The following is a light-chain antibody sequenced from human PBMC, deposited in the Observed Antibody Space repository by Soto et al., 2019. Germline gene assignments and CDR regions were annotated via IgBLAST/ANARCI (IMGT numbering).Light chain of an antibody. J-gene: IGKJ3*01. CDR3: QQYNSYFP. V-gene: IGKV1-5*03. CDR1: QSISSW. CDR2: KAS. Sequence: DIQMTQSPSTLSASVGDRVTITCRASQSISSWLAWYQQKPGKAPKLLIYKASSLESGVPSRFSGSGSGTEFTLTISSLQPDDFAIYYCQQYNSYFPFGPGTKVDIK.